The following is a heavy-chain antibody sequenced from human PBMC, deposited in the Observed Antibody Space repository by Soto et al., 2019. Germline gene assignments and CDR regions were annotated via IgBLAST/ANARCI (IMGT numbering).Heavy chain of an antibody. D-gene: IGHD5-12*01. CDR2: ISSSSSTI. CDR3: ASRGYSGYVGDYYYGMDV. Sequence: GGSLRLSCAASGFTFSSYSMNWVRQAPGKGLEWVSYISSSSSTIYYADSVKGRFTISRDNAKNSLYLQMNSLRDEDTAVYYCASRGYSGYVGDYYYGMDVWGQGTTVTVSS. V-gene: IGHV3-48*02. CDR1: GFTFSSYS. J-gene: IGHJ6*02.